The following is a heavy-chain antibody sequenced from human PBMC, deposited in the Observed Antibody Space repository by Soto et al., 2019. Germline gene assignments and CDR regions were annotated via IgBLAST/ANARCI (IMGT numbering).Heavy chain of an antibody. Sequence: AGSGKVSCKASGYPFTSYGISLVRQAPGHVLEWIGWISGYNGNTHYAQKLQGRVTMTTYTSTSTAYMDLRRLRSDDPALYYCARDSSYGYGDYYYYGMDVWGQGTTVTVSS. CDR3: ARDSSYGYGDYYYYGMDV. CDR2: ISGYNGNT. D-gene: IGHD5-18*01. J-gene: IGHJ6*01. V-gene: IGHV1-18*01. CDR1: GYPFTSYG.